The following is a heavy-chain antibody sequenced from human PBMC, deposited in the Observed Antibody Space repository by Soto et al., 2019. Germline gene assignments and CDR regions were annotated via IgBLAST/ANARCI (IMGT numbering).Heavy chain of an antibody. V-gene: IGHV3-30-3*01. CDR2: MSPNGNNQ. CDR1: GLTFSMYA. J-gene: IGHJ4*02. Sequence: GGSLRFPCAAPGLTFSMYALHWRRHTPGKGLEWVAVMSPNGNNQYYADSVKGRFTISRGTSKSTLYLQMTSLRPDDTAVYYCATGANFYYDTSRYWGQGTLVTVSS. D-gene: IGHD3-22*01. CDR3: ATGANFYYDTSRY.